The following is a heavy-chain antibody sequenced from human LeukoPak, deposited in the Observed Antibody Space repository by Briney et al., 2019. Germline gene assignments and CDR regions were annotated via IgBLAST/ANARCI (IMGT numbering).Heavy chain of an antibody. J-gene: IGHJ5*02. Sequence: GGSLRLSCAASGFTFSNYWMTWVRQAPGKGLEWVAFIRYDGSNRYYADSVKGRFTISRDNSKNTLYLQMNSLRAEDTAVYYCAKDIPKLERRWFDPWGQGTLVTVSS. CDR3: AKDIPKLERRWFDP. D-gene: IGHD1-1*01. CDR2: IRYDGSNR. V-gene: IGHV3-30*02. CDR1: GFTFSNYW.